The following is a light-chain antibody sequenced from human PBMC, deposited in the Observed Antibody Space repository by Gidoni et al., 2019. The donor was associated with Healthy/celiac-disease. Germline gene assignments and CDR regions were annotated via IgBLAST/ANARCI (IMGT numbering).Light chain of an antibody. CDR3: QQYNNWPPLT. J-gene: IGKJ4*01. CDR2: GSS. V-gene: IGKV3-15*01. Sequence: DIVMTQSPATLSVSPGERATLSSRPSQSVSSKLAWYQQKPGQAPRLLIYGSSTRTTRSPARFSGSGAGTEFTLTISSLQSEDLAVYYCQQYNNWPPLTFGGGTKVEIK. CDR1: QSVSSK.